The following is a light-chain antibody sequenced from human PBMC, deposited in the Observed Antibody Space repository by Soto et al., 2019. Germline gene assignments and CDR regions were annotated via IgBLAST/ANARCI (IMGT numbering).Light chain of an antibody. Sequence: VMTQSPATLSVSPGEGATLSCRASQGVRSNLAWYQKKPGQSHRLLIYGASTRATAVPARFSGSGSGTDFTLTISSLQSEDFAVYYCQQYDNWPLTFGGGTKVEIK. CDR2: GAS. CDR1: QGVRSN. V-gene: IGKV3-15*01. CDR3: QQYDNWPLT. J-gene: IGKJ4*01.